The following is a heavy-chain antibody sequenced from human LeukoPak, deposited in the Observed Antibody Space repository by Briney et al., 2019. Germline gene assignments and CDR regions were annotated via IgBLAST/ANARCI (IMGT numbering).Heavy chain of an antibody. D-gene: IGHD2-15*01. CDR2: ISGSGGGT. V-gene: IGHV3-23*01. Sequence: GGSLRLSCAASGFTFSSYAMSWVRQAPGKGLEWVSAISGSGGGTYYADSVKGRFTISRDNSKNMLYLQMNSLRAEDTAVYSCAKAGYCIGGSCDNWFDPWGQGTLVTVSS. CDR1: GFTFSSYA. J-gene: IGHJ5*02. CDR3: AKAGYCIGGSCDNWFDP.